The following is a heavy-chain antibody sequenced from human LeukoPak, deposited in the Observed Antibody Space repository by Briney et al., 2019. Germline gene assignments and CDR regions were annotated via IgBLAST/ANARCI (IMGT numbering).Heavy chain of an antibody. Sequence: PSETLSLTCTVSGGSIRSSYYYWGWIRQPPGKGLEWIGSIYDSGSTYYNPSLKSRVTISVDTSKNQFSLKLSSVTAADTAVYYCARERCSSTSCYAKYYYYGMDVWGQGTTVTVSS. CDR2: IYDSGST. D-gene: IGHD2-2*01. CDR3: ARERCSSTSCYAKYYYYGMDV. J-gene: IGHJ6*02. CDR1: GGSIRSSYYY. V-gene: IGHV4-39*02.